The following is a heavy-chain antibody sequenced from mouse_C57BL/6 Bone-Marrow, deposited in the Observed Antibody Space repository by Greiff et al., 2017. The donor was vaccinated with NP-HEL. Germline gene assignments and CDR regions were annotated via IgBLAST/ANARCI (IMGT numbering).Heavy chain of an antibody. CDR2: IYPRSGNT. Sequence: QVQLQQSGAELARPGASVKLSCKASGYTFTSYGISWVKQRTGQGLEWIGEIYPRSGNTYYNEKFKGKATLTADKSSSTAYMELRSLTSADSAVYFCARDDGYYHAWFAYWGQGTLVTVSA. J-gene: IGHJ3*01. CDR3: ARDDGYYHAWFAY. CDR1: GYTFTSYG. V-gene: IGHV1-81*01. D-gene: IGHD2-3*01.